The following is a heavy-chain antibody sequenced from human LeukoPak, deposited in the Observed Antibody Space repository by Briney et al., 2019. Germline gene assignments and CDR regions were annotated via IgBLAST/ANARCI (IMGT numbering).Heavy chain of an antibody. J-gene: IGHJ4*02. V-gene: IGHV1-18*01. Sequence: ASVTVSCKXSGYTFTSYGISWVRQAPAQGLEGMGWISAYNGKTNYAQKLQGRVTMTTDTSTSTAYMELRSLRSDDTAVYYCARDGVRHCSSTSCPSGYDYWGQGTLVTVSS. CDR3: ARDGVRHCSSTSCPSGYDY. CDR1: GYTFTSYG. CDR2: ISAYNGKT. D-gene: IGHD2-2*01.